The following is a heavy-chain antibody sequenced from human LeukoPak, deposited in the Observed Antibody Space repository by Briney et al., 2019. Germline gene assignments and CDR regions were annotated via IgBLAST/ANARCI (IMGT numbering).Heavy chain of an antibody. CDR1: GGSISSYF. CDR3: ARLGAPKRYYFDY. J-gene: IGHJ4*02. Sequence: PSETLSLTCTVSGGSISSYFWSWIRQPPGKGLEWIGYIYYTGSTNYNPSLKSRVTVSVDTSMNQFSLKLSSVTAADTAVYYCARLGAPKRYYFDYWGQGTLVTVSS. V-gene: IGHV4-59*08. D-gene: IGHD6-6*01. CDR2: IYYTGST.